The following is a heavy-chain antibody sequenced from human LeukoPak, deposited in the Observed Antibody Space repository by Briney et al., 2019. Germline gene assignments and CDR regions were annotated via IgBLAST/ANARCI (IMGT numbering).Heavy chain of an antibody. Sequence: PSETLSLTCTVSGGSISSYYWSWIRQPPGKGLEWIGYIYYSGSTNYNPSLKGRVTISVDTSKNQFSLKLRSVTAADTAVYYWARDVAATDYWGRETLVTVSS. V-gene: IGHV4-59*01. CDR3: ARDVAATDY. J-gene: IGHJ4*02. CDR1: GGSISSYY. D-gene: IGHD2-15*01. CDR2: IYYSGST.